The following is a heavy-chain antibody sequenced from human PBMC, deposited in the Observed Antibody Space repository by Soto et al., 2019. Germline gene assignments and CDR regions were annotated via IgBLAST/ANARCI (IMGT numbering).Heavy chain of an antibody. J-gene: IGHJ4*02. Sequence: GASVKVSCKASGYTFTSYGISWVRQAPGQGLEWMGWISAYNGNTNYAQKLQGRVTMTTDTSTSTAYMELRSLRSDDTAVYYCARDVPTSFPHSYDSSGYYLFFDYWGQGTLVTVSS. CDR3: ARDVPTSFPHSYDSSGYYLFFDY. D-gene: IGHD3-22*01. CDR1: GYTFTSYG. CDR2: ISAYNGNT. V-gene: IGHV1-18*01.